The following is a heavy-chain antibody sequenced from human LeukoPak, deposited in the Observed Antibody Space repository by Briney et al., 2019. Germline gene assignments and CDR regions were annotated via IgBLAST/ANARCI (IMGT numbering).Heavy chain of an antibody. CDR2: ISSNGGST. CDR1: GFTFSSYA. Sequence: GGSLRLSCSASGFTFSSYAMHWVRQAPGKGLEYVSAISSNGGSTYYADSVKGRFTISRDNSKNTLYLQMSSLRAEDTAVYYCVKDRDSSRWYGSWFDPWGQGTLVTVSS. J-gene: IGHJ5*02. D-gene: IGHD6-13*01. CDR3: VKDRDSSRWYGSWFDP. V-gene: IGHV3-64D*06.